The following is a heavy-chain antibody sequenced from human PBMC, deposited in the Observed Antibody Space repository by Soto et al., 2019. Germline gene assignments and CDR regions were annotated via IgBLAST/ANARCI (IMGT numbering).Heavy chain of an antibody. J-gene: IGHJ6*02. CDR3: TTEAVAGGNYYYGMDV. CDR2: IKSKTDGGTT. V-gene: IGHV3-15*01. Sequence: PGGSLRLSCAASGFTFSNAWMSWVRQPPGKGLEWVGRIKSKTDGGTTDYAAPVKGRFTISRDDSKNTLYLQMNSLKTEDTAVYYCTTEAVAGGNYYYGMDVWGQGTTVTVSS. CDR1: GFTFSNAW. D-gene: IGHD6-19*01.